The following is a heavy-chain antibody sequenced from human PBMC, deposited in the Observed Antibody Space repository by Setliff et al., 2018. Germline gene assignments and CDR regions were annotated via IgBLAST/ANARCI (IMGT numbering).Heavy chain of an antibody. J-gene: IGHJ4*02. CDR3: ARAGLAAAGRKGVFDH. V-gene: IGHV1-46*01. D-gene: IGHD6-13*01. Sequence: ASVKVSCKTSGYSFTSHYIHWVRQAPGQGLEWMGIINPGGVTSSSTQKFEGRVTMTRDTSTSAVYMELNSLTSDDTAVYYCARAGLAAAGRKGVFDHWGQGTLVTVSS. CDR2: INPGGVTS. CDR1: GYSFTSHY.